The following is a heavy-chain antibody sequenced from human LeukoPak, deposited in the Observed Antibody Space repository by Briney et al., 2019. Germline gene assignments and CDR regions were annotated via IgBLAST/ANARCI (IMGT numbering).Heavy chain of an antibody. CDR3: ARVNEVSHHTTTNYYYYMDV. D-gene: IGHD1-1*01. CDR2: ISYDGSNK. CDR1: GFTFSSYA. V-gene: IGHV3-30-3*01. J-gene: IGHJ6*03. Sequence: GGSLRLSCAASGFTFSSYAMHWVRQAPGKGLEGVAVISYDGSNKYYADSVKGRFTISRDNSKNTLYLQMNSLRAEDTAVYYCARVNEVSHHTTTNYYYYMDVWGKGTTVTVSS.